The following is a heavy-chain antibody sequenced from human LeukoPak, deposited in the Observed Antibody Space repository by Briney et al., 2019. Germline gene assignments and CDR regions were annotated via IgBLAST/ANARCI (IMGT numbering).Heavy chain of an antibody. D-gene: IGHD7-27*01. CDR3: ARVSLGRDYFDY. CDR2: INPSGSST. CDR1: GYTFINYY. V-gene: IGHV1-46*01. Sequence: ASVKVSCKASGYTFINYYIHWVRQAPGQGLEWMGIINPSGSSTTYAQKFQGRVTMTRDTSTSTVYMELSSLRSEDTAVYYCARVSLGRDYFDYWGQGTLVTVSS. J-gene: IGHJ4*02.